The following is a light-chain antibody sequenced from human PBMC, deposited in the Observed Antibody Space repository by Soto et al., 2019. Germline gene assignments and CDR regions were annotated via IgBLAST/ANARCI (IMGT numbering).Light chain of an antibody. CDR2: GAS. Sequence: EIVMTQSPATLSVSPGERVTLSCRASQSVSGHLAWYQQKPGQAPRLIISGASFRATGIPAGFSGSGSGTEFTLTISSLQSEDFAVYYCQVSGRSALYTFGQGTRLEIK. CDR3: QVSGRSALYT. V-gene: IGKV3-15*01. CDR1: QSVSGH. J-gene: IGKJ2*01.